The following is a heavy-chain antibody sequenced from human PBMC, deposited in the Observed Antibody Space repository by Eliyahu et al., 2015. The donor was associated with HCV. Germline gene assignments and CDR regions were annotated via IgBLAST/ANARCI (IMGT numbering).Heavy chain of an antibody. V-gene: IGHV3-11*04. J-gene: IGHJ2*01. CDR1: GFNFSDXX. D-gene: IGHD1-20*01. CDR2: ISXNTSTI. CDR3: ARSRIPGDWDSWYFDL. Sequence: QVQLVESGGGLVKPGGSLRLSCAIXGFNFSDXXXSWVRQAPGKGLEWVSYISXNTSTIYYLDSVKGRFTISWDIAKNSLSLLMNSLRAEDTAVYYCARSRIPGDWDSWYFDLWGRGALVTVSS.